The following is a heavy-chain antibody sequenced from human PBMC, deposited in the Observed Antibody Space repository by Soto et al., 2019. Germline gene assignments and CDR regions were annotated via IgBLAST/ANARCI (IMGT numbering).Heavy chain of an antibody. Sequence: SETLSLTCAVYGGSFSGYYWGWIRQPPGKGLEWIGEINHSGSTNYNPSLKSRVTISVDTSKNQFSLKLSSVTAADTAVYYCAREGVYDFWSGYSVWGKGTTVTVSS. J-gene: IGHJ6*04. V-gene: IGHV4-34*01. CDR3: AREGVYDFWSGYSV. CDR1: GGSFSGYY. CDR2: INHSGST. D-gene: IGHD3-3*01.